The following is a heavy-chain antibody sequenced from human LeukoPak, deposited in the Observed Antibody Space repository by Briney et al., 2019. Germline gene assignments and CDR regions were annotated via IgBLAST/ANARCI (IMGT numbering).Heavy chain of an antibody. CDR1: GFTFSTYA. J-gene: IGHJ4*02. D-gene: IGHD6-19*01. Sequence: GGSLRLSCTASGFTFSTYAXSWVXXAPXKXXEXVSXIGDAGGTTYYADSAKGRFTISRDNSKNTLYLEMNSLRAEDTAVYYCAKDVSIAVAGHFDYWGQGTLVTVSS. V-gene: IGHV3-23*01. CDR3: AKDVSIAVAGHFDY. CDR2: IGDAGGTT.